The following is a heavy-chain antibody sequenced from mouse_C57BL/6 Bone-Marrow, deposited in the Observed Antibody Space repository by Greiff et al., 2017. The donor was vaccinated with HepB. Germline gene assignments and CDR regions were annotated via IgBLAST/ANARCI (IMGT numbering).Heavy chain of an antibody. CDR3: APMVTTGAWFAY. J-gene: IGHJ3*01. Sequence: VQLQQSGAELVKPGASVKLSCTASGFNINDYYIHWLKQSTEQGLVWIGRFVPEDGETKYAPKFQGRATITADTSSNTAYLQLSSVTSEDTAVYYCAPMVTTGAWFAYWGQGTLVTVSA. CDR1: GFNINDYY. D-gene: IGHD2-2*01. CDR2: FVPEDGET. V-gene: IGHV14-2*01.